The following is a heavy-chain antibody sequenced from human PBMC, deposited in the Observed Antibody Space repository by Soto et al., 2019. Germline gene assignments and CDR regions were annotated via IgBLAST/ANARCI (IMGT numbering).Heavy chain of an antibody. V-gene: IGHV1-3*01. Sequence: QVQLVQSGAEVKKPGASVKVSCKASGYTFTSYGMHWVRQAPGQRLEWMGWINAGNGNRKYSQKFQGRVTITRDTSASTACMELSSLRSEDTTVYYCARDLGGWTDYWGQGTLVTVSS. J-gene: IGHJ4*02. CDR1: GYTFTSYG. CDR3: ARDLGGWTDY. CDR2: INAGNGNR. D-gene: IGHD6-19*01.